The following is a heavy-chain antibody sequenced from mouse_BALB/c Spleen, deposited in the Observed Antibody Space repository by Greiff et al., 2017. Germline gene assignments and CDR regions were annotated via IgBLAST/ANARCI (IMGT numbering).Heavy chain of an antibody. D-gene: IGHD2-4*01. CDR2: ISNLAYSI. CDR3: ARDETSTMITTFAY. J-gene: IGHJ3*01. Sequence: EVKLVESGGGLVQPGGSRKLSCAASGFTFSDYGMAWVRQAPGKGPEWVAFISNLAYSIYYADTVTGRFTISRENAKNTLYLEMSSLRSEDTAMYYCARDETSTMITTFAYWGQGTLVTVSA. CDR1: GFTFSDYG. V-gene: IGHV5-15*02.